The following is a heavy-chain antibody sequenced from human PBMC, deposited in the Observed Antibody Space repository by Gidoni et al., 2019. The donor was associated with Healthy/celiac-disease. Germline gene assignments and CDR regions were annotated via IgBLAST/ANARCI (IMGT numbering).Heavy chain of an antibody. D-gene: IGHD2-15*01. J-gene: IGHJ4*02. CDR3: ARLEAAIDY. CDR2: IYYSGST. CDR1: GGAISSRSHY. V-gene: IGHV4-39*01. Sequence: QLQLLVSGPRLVTPSETLPLTCTVAGGAISSRSHYWGCIRQPPGKGLQWIGSIYYSGSTYYNPSQKRRVTISVDTSKNRLSLKLGSVTAADTGVYYCARLEAAIDYWGQGTLVTVSS.